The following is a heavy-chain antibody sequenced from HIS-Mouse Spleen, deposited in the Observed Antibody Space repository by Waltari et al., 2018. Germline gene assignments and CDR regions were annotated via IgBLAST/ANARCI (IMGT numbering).Heavy chain of an antibody. D-gene: IGHD7-27*01. V-gene: IGHV1-8*01. CDR3: ARGLTGDLDY. CDR1: GYTFTSYD. CDR2: MNTNSGNT. Sequence: QVQLVQSGAEVKKPGASVKVSCKASGYTFTSYDINWVRQATGHGIEWMGWMNTNSGNTGYAQKVQDGVTMTRNTSISTAYMELSSLRAEDTAVYYCARGLTGDLDYWGQGTLVTVSS. J-gene: IGHJ4*02.